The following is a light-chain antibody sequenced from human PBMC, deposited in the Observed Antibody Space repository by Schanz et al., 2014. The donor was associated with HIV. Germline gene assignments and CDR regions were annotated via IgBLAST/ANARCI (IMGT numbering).Light chain of an antibody. CDR3: QQRDNWPLFS. V-gene: IGKV3-15*01. CDR2: RAS. CDR1: QTISSH. J-gene: IGKJ2*01. Sequence: EVVMTQSPATLSLSPGESATLSCRTSQTISSHLAWYQQIPGQAPRLLIYRASTRATGIPARFSGSGSGTEFTFTISSLQSEDSAVYFCQQRDNWPLFSFGQGTKLQIK.